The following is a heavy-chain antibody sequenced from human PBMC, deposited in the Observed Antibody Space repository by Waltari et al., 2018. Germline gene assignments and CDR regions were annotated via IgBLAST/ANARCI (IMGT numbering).Heavy chain of an antibody. D-gene: IGHD5-18*01. CDR1: GGSFSGYY. CDR2: INHSGST. CDR3: ARGPDTAIPEFDY. Sequence: QVQLQQWGAGLLKPSETLSLTCDVYGGSFSGYYWSWIRQPPGKGLEWIGEINHSGSTNYNPSLKSRVTISVDTSKNQFSLKRSSVTAADTAVYYCARGPDTAIPEFDYWGQGTLVTVSS. J-gene: IGHJ4*02. V-gene: IGHV4-34*01.